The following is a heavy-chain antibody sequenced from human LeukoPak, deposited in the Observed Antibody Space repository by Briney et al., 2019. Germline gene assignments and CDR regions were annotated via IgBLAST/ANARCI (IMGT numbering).Heavy chain of an antibody. CDR2: IWYDGSNK. CDR3: AKDVSSGCIDY. J-gene: IGHJ4*02. Sequence: GGSLRLSCAASGFTYSRYTMNWVRQAPGKGLEWVAVIWYDGSNKYYADSVKGRFTISRDNSKNTLYLQMNSLRAEDTAVYYCAKDVSSGCIDYWGQGTLVTVSS. D-gene: IGHD6-19*01. CDR1: GFTYSRYT. V-gene: IGHV3-33*06.